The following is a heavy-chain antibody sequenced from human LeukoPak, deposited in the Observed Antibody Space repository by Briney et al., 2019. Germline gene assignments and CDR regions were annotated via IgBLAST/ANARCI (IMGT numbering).Heavy chain of an antibody. CDR3: ARRGYSSGWPVDY. J-gene: IGHJ4*02. CDR1: GGSFDDYY. CDR2: IKDGRAT. Sequence: PSETLSLTCVVYGGSFDDYYWTWIRQSAGKGLEWIGEIKDGRATTYNPSLTGRATLSVDTSKNQFSLNLTSVDAADTAVYYCARRGYSSGWPVDYWGQGTLVTVSS. D-gene: IGHD6-19*01. V-gene: IGHV4-34*01.